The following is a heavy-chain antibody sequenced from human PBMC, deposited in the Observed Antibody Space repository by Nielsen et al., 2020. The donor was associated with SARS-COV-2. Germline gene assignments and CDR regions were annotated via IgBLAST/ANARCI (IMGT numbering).Heavy chain of an antibody. CDR1: GYTFTSYG. Sequence: ASVKVSCKASGYTFTSYGISWVRQAPGQGLEWMGWISAYNGNTNYAQKLQGRVTMTTDTSTSTAYMELRSLRSDDTAVYYCARDAGPDIVATTNYYYYGMDVWGQGTTVTVSS. CDR2: ISAYNGNT. V-gene: IGHV1-18*01. D-gene: IGHD5-12*01. J-gene: IGHJ6*02. CDR3: ARDAGPDIVATTNYYYYGMDV.